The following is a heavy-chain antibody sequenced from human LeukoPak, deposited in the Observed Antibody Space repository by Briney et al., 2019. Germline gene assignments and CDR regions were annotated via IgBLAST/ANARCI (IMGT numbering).Heavy chain of an antibody. J-gene: IGHJ6*03. CDR3: ARGGSWFYYYYYYMDV. CDR1: GYTFTSYD. V-gene: IGHV1-8*01. Sequence: GASVKVSCKASGYTFTSYDINWVRQATGQGLEWMGWMNPNSGNTGYAQKFQGRVTMTRNTSISTAYIELSSLRSEDTAVYYCARGGSWFYYYYYYMDVWGKGTTVTISS. D-gene: IGHD6-13*01. CDR2: MNPNSGNT.